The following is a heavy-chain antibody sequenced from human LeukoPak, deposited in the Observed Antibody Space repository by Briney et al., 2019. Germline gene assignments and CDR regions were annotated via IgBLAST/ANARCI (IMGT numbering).Heavy chain of an antibody. CDR3: TRRGYDHSGYYYGMDV. D-gene: IGHD5-12*01. CDR2: INHSGST. J-gene: IGHJ6*04. Sequence: SETLSLTCAVYGGSFSGYYWSWIRQPPGKGLEWIGEINHSGSTNYNPSLKSRVTISVDTSKNQFSLKLSSVTAADTAVYYCTRRGYDHSGYYYGMDVWGKGTTVTVSS. V-gene: IGHV4-34*01. CDR1: GGSFSGYY.